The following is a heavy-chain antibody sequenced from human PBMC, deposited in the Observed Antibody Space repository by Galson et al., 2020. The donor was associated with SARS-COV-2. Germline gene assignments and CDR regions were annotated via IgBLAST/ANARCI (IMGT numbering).Heavy chain of an antibody. Sequence: GGSLRLSCAASGFTFSNYAMSWVRQAPGKGLEWVSSIRATGGSTYYADSVKGRFTISRDNSKNTLYLQMNSLRAEDTAVYYCAKVRGVVYSSGYYFDYWGQGTLVTVSS. J-gene: IGHJ4*02. V-gene: IGHV3-23*01. CDR3: AKVRGVVYSSGYYFDY. CDR1: GFTFSNYA. D-gene: IGHD6-19*01. CDR2: IRATGGST.